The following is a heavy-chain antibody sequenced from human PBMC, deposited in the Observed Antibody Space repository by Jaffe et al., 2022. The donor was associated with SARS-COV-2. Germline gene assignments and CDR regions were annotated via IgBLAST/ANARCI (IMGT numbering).Heavy chain of an antibody. V-gene: IGHV3-49*03. J-gene: IGHJ4*02. D-gene: IGHD6-13*01. CDR2: IRSKAYGGTT. Sequence: EVQLVESGGGLVQPGRSLRLSCTASGFTFGDYAMSWFRQAPGKGLEWVGFIRSKAYGGTTEYAASVKGRFTISRDDSKSIAYLQMNSLKTEDTAVYYCTRRGGGIAAAGPTEANFDYWGQGTLVTVSS. CDR3: TRRGGGIAAAGPTEANFDY. CDR1: GFTFGDYA.